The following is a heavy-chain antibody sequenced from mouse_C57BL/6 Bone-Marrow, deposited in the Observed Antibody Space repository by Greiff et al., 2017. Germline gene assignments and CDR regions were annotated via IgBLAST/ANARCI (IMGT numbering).Heavy chain of an antibody. V-gene: IGHV14-1*01. J-gene: IGHJ3*01. CDR2: IGPEDGDT. Sequence: EVQLLQSGADLVRPGASLKLSCAASGFNISDYYMHWVRQRPEQGLEWIGRIGPEDGDTEYAPKFQGKATMTADTSSNTAYLQLRRLTSEDTAVYYCTVDYWGQGTLVTVSA. CDR1: GFNISDYY. CDR3: TVDY.